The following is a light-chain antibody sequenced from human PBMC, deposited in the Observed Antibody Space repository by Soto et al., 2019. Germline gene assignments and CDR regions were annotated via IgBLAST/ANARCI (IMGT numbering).Light chain of an antibody. CDR2: EDT. CDR1: SSDVGTFDL. J-gene: IGLJ1*01. V-gene: IGLV2-23*01. Sequence: QSVLTQSASVSGSPGQSITISCTGTSSDVGTFDLVSWYQQHPGNAPRLLIYEDTKGPSGVSSRFSGSKSGSTASLTISGLQAEDEADFYCCSYAGGGIYVFGTGTKVTVL. CDR3: CSYAGGGIYV.